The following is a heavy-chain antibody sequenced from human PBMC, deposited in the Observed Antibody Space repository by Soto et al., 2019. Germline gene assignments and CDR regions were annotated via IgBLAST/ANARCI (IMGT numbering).Heavy chain of an antibody. J-gene: IGHJ4*02. D-gene: IGHD3-22*01. Sequence: SETLSLTCSVSGGSISDYYRSWIRQPPGKGLEWIGDTYYGGNTNYNPSLKSRVTISVDTSKNQFSLKLISVTAADTVVYYCAREREYSASSGLYFDYWGQGTLVTVSS. CDR3: AREREYSASSGLYFDY. CDR1: GGSISDYY. V-gene: IGHV4-59*01. CDR2: TYYGGNT.